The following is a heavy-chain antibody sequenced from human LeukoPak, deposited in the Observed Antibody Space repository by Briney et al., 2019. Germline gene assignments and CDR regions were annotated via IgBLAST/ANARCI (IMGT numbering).Heavy chain of an antibody. D-gene: IGHD3-22*01. Sequence: GRSLRLSCAASGFTFSSYGMHWVRQAPGKGLEWVAVTWYDGSNKYYADSVKGRFTISRDNSKNTLYLQMNSLRAEDTAVYYCAAGYDSSENWFDPWGQGTLVTVSS. CDR1: GFTFSSYG. CDR3: AAGYDSSENWFDP. CDR2: TWYDGSNK. J-gene: IGHJ5*02. V-gene: IGHV3-33*01.